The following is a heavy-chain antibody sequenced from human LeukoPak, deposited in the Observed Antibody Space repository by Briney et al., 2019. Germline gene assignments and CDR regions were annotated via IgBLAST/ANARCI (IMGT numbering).Heavy chain of an antibody. CDR3: AKKYSYGSDY. Sequence: GGSLRLSCAPSGFTFSSYGMHWVRQAPGKGLEWVAFIRYDGSNKYYADSVKGRFTISRDNSKNTLYLRMNSLRAEDTAVYYCAKKYSYGSDYWGQGTLVTVSS. J-gene: IGHJ4*02. V-gene: IGHV3-30*02. CDR2: IRYDGSNK. CDR1: GFTFSSYG. D-gene: IGHD5-18*01.